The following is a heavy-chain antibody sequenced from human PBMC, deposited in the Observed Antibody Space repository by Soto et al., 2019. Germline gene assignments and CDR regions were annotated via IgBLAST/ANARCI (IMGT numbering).Heavy chain of an antibody. D-gene: IGHD2-15*01. CDR1: GYTFTSYY. Sequence: ASVKVSCKASGYTFTSYYMHWVRQAPGQGLEWMGIINPSGGSTSYAQKFQGRVTMTRDTSTSTVYMELSSLRSEDTAVYYCARDQVVVVAASQDYYYYGMDVWGQGTTVTVSS. CDR3: ARDQVVVVAASQDYYYYGMDV. CDR2: INPSGGST. V-gene: IGHV1-46*03. J-gene: IGHJ6*02.